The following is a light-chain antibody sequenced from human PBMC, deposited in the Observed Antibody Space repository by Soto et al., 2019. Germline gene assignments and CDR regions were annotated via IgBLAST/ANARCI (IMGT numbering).Light chain of an antibody. V-gene: IGKV3-20*01. CDR2: GAS. J-gene: IGKJ1*01. CDR3: QQYSSSPWT. Sequence: EIVLTQSPGTLSLSPGERATLSCRASQSVSSNYLAWYQQKPGQAPRLLIYGASSRATGIPDRFSGSESGTDFTLTISRLELEDFAVYYCQQYSSSPWTFGQGTKVEIK. CDR1: QSVSSNY.